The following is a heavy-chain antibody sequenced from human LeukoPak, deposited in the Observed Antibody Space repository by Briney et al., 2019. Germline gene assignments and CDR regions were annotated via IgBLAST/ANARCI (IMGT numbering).Heavy chain of an antibody. V-gene: IGHV3-48*02. CDR3: ARLVVVAASDY. D-gene: IGHD2-15*01. J-gene: IGHJ4*02. CDR1: GFTFSSYS. Sequence: GGSLRLSCAASGFTFSSYSMNWVRQAPGKGLEWVSYISSSSSTIYYADSVKGRFTISRDNAKNSLYLQVNSLRDEDTAVYYCARLVVVAASDYWGQGTLVTVSS. CDR2: ISSSSSTI.